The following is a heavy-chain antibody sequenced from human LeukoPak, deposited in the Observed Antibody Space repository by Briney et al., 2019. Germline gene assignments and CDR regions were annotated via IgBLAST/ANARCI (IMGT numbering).Heavy chain of an antibody. V-gene: IGHV1-18*01. CDR1: GYIFTHFG. Sequence: ASVKVSCKASGYIFTHFGLTWVRQAPGQGLEWMGWISVYNGNTNYAQKLQGRVTMTIDTSTSTMYMELSSLRSEDTALYYCARDSELTATSNYLDYWGQGTLVTVSS. D-gene: IGHD2-21*02. CDR3: ARDSELTATSNYLDY. J-gene: IGHJ4*02. CDR2: ISVYNGNT.